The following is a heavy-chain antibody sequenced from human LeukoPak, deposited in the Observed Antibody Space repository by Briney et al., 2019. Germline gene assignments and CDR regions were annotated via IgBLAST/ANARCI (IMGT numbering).Heavy chain of an antibody. CDR2: IYPGDSGT. V-gene: IGHV5-51*01. J-gene: IGHJ4*02. CDR3: ARRGSGWCFDH. CDR1: GYSFTSYW. Sequence: GESLKISCKGSGYSFTSYWNGRGRQMPAKSLEEMGRIYPGDSGTKYSPSFQGQVTISADTSISTAYLQWSSLKAPDTAMYYCARRGSGWCFDHRGQGTQVAVPS. D-gene: IGHD6-19*01.